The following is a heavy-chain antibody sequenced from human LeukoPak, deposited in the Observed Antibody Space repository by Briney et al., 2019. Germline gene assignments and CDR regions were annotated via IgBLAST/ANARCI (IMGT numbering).Heavy chain of an antibody. J-gene: IGHJ4*02. V-gene: IGHV1-69*13. Sequence: GASVKVSCKASGGTFSSYAISWVRQAPGQGLEWMGGIIPIFGTANYAQKFQGRVTITADESTSTAYMELSSLRSEDTAVYYCARVDGDYSGFDYWGQGTLVTVSS. CDR2: IIPIFGTA. CDR1: GGTFSSYA. CDR3: ARVDGDYSGFDY. D-gene: IGHD4-17*01.